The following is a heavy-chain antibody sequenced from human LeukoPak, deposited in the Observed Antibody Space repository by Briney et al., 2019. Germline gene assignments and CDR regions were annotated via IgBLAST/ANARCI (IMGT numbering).Heavy chain of an antibody. Sequence: GGSLRLSCAASGFTFSSYAMHWVRQAPGKGLEWVAVISYDGSNKYYADSVKGRFTISRDNSKNTLYLQMNSLRAEDTAVYYCAKDGYYSSSWYYYYGMDVWGQGTTVTVSS. V-gene: IGHV3-30-3*01. CDR1: GFTFSSYA. CDR3: AKDGYYSSSWYYYYGMDV. CDR2: ISYDGSNK. J-gene: IGHJ6*02. D-gene: IGHD6-13*01.